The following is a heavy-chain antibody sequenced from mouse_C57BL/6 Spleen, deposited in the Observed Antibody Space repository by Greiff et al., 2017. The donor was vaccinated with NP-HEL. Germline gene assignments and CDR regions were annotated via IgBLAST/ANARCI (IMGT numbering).Heavy chain of an antibody. CDR1: GYTFTSYW. CDR2: IDPSDSET. CDR3: ARSYYYGSSSWYFDV. D-gene: IGHD1-1*01. J-gene: IGHJ1*03. Sequence: QVQLQQPGAELVRPGSSVKLSCKASGYTFTSYWMHWVKQRPIQGLEWIGNIDPSDSETHYNQKFKDKATLTVDKSSSTAYMQLSSLTSEDSAVYYCARSYYYGSSSWYFDVWGTGTTVTVSS. V-gene: IGHV1-52*01.